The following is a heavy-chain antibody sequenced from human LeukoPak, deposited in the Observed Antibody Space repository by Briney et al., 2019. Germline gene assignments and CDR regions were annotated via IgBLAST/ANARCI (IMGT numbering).Heavy chain of an antibody. V-gene: IGHV1-2*02. CDR1: GYTSTGYY. CDR3: ARGGNDYGDPAVDY. D-gene: IGHD4-17*01. CDR2: INPNSGGT. Sequence: ASVKVSCKGSGYTSTGYYMHWVRQAPGQGLEWMGWINPNSGGTIYAQKFQGRVTMTRDTSISTAYMELSRLRSDDTAVYYCARGGNDYGDPAVDYWGQGTLVTVSS. J-gene: IGHJ4*02.